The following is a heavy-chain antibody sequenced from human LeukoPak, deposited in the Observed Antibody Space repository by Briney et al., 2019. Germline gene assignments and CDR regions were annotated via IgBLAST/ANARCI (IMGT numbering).Heavy chain of an antibody. V-gene: IGHV4-34*01. CDR3: ARTMVRGPLYYFDY. J-gene: IGHJ4*02. D-gene: IGHD3-10*01. Sequence: PSETLSLTCAVYGGSFSGYYWSWIRQPPGKGLEWIGEINHSGSTNYNPSLKSRVTISVDTSKNQFSLKLSSVTAADTAVYYCARTMVRGPLYYFDYWGQGTLVTVSS. CDR2: INHSGST. CDR1: GGSFSGYY.